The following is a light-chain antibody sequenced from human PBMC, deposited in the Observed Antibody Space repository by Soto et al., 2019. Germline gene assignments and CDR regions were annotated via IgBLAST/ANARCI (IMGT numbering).Light chain of an antibody. CDR2: DAS. V-gene: IGKV1-5*01. CDR1: QSVSGW. CDR3: QLYTIYLWR. Sequence: DGVTITCRASQSVSGWVAWYQQTPGKAPKLLISDASKLETGVSSRFRGHVSGTEFTLTISSLQPDDVAIYCCQLYTIYLWRFGQVTIV. J-gene: IGKJ1*01.